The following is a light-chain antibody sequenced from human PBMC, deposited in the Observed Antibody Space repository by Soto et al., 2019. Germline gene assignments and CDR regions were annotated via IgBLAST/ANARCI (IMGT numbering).Light chain of an antibody. CDR1: QDISVY. V-gene: IGKV1-27*01. CDR3: QKFNTAPLT. Sequence: DIQMTQSPSSLSASVGDRVTITCRASQDISVYLAWYLQKPGKVPKLLIYSASTLQSGVPSRFSGSGSGTDFPLTIRSLQPEDVAPYYCQKFNTAPLTFGQGTRLEIK. J-gene: IGKJ5*01. CDR2: SAS.